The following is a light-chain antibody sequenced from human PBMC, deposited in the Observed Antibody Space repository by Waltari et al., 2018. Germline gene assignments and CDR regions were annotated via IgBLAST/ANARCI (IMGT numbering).Light chain of an antibody. CDR3: QQRSDWPPSIT. V-gene: IGKV3-11*01. J-gene: IGKJ5*01. CDR2: DAS. Sequence: EVVLTQSPVTLYLSPGERATLSCRASQSVGKFLAWYQKKPGQAPRLLIYDASNRATGIPVTFSGSGSGTDFTLTISSVQPEDFALYFCQQRSDWPPSITFGQGTRLEI. CDR1: QSVGKF.